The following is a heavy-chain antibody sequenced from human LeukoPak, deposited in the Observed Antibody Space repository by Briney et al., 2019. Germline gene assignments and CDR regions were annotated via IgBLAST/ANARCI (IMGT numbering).Heavy chain of an antibody. V-gene: IGHV3-9*01. CDR2: ISWNSGSI. D-gene: IGHD6-19*01. Sequence: GGSLRLSCAASGFTFDDYAMHWVRQAPGKGLEWVSGISWNSGSIGYADSVKGRFTISRDNAKNSLYLQMNSLRAEDTALYYCAKDNIKGWQWLAYAFDIWGQGTMVTVSS. CDR3: AKDNIKGWQWLAYAFDI. CDR1: GFTFDDYA. J-gene: IGHJ3*02.